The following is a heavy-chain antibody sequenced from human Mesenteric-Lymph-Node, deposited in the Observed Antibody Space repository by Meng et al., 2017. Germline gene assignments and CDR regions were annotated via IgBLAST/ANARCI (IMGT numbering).Heavy chain of an antibody. J-gene: IGHJ4*02. D-gene: IGHD6-13*01. Sequence: QFPLEDAGLTRVKPPQTLTLTCTFSGLSVNTGGVGVGWIRQPPGKALEWLALIFWDGDKRYSPSLKNRLTISRDTSRNQVVLTMTNMDPVDTATYYCVHRLRISTWDFDSWGQGTLVTVSS. V-gene: IGHV2-5*02. CDR1: GLSVNTGGVG. CDR2: IFWDGDK. CDR3: VHRLRISTWDFDS.